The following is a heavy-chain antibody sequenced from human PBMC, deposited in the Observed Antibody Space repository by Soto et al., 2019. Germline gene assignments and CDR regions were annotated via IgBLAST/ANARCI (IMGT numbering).Heavy chain of an antibody. J-gene: IGHJ6*02. Sequence: QVQLQQWGAGLLKPSETLSLTCAVYGGSFSGYYWSWIRQPPGKGLEWIGEINHSGSTNYNPSLKSRVTISVDTSKNQFPLKLSSVTAADTAVYYCATSRLNYYYYGMDVWGQGTTVTVSS. CDR1: GGSFSGYY. CDR2: INHSGST. CDR3: ATSRLNYYYYGMDV. D-gene: IGHD2-2*01. V-gene: IGHV4-34*01.